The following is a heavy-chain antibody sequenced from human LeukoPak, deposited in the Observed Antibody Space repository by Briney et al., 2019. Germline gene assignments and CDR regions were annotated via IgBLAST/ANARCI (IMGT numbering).Heavy chain of an antibody. D-gene: IGHD3-10*01. CDR2: IIPILGIA. Sequence: SVKVSRKASGGTFSSYAISWVRQAPGQGLEWMGRIIPILGIANYAQKFQGRVTITADKSTSTAYMELSSLRSEDTAVYYCARDYYGSGSFYGMDVWGQGTTVTVSS. V-gene: IGHV1-69*04. CDR1: GGTFSSYA. J-gene: IGHJ6*02. CDR3: ARDYYGSGSFYGMDV.